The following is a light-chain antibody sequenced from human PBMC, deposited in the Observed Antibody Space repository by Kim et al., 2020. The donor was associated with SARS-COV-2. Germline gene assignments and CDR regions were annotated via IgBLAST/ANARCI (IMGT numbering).Light chain of an antibody. V-gene: IGKV3-20*01. CDR1: QTVSSDY. CDR2: GAS. CDR3: QQYGGPPRT. J-gene: IGKJ1*01. Sequence: SPGASATLSCRASQTVSSDYLAWYQQKPGQAPRLLIYGASSRAAGIPGRCSGRGSGTDFTLIITRLEPEDFAVYFCQQYGGPPRTFGQGTKVDIK.